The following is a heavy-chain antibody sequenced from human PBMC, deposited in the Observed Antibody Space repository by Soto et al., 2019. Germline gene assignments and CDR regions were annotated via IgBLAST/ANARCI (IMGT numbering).Heavy chain of an antibody. CDR1: GFTFNNAW. D-gene: IGHD2-2*01. V-gene: IGHV3-15*05. CDR2: IKSKNDGATT. Sequence: DVQLVESGGGLVKPGGSLRLSCVASGFTFNNAWMNWVRQAPGKGLEWVGRIKSKNDGATTDYAAPVTGRFTISRXAXXETMYLQMSNVNTEDTALYYCVTRYAYQPRRYLDLWGRGTLVTVSS. CDR3: VTRYAYQPRRYLDL. J-gene: IGHJ2*01.